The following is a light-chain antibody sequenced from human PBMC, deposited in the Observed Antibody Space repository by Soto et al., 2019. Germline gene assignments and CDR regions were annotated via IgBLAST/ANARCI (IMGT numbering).Light chain of an antibody. CDR2: DAS. V-gene: IGKV1-5*01. CDR1: QSISSW. J-gene: IGKJ1*01. Sequence: DIKMNQSPSTLSASVGDRVTITCRASQSISSWLAWYQQKPGKAPKLLIYDASSLESGVPSRFSGSGSGTEFTLTISSLQPDDFATYYCQQYSSYWTFGQGTKVDIK. CDR3: QQYSSYWT.